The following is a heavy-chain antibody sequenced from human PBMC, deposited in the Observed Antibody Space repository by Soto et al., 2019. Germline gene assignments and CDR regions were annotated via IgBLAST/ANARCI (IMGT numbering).Heavy chain of an antibody. CDR2: VYYTGST. Sequence: PSETLSLTCSVSGGSISGSYWSWIRQSPGKGLEWLGYVYYTGSTNYSPSLRSRVSISVDTSKNEFSLRLSSVTAADTAVYFCARSVAVPGAHIDYWGRGTLVTVSS. V-gene: IGHV4-59*01. J-gene: IGHJ4*02. D-gene: IGHD6-19*01. CDR3: ARSVAVPGAHIDY. CDR1: GGSISGSY.